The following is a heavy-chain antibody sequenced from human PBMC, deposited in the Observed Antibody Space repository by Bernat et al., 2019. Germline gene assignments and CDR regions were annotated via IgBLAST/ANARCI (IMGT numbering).Heavy chain of an antibody. J-gene: IGHJ2*01. Sequence: QVQLVQSGAEVKKPGASVKVSCKASGYTFTGYYMNWVRQAPGQGLEWMGWINPNSGDTKYAQKFQGRVAVTRDTSISTAYMELSRLRSEDTAVYYCARLQYSSSSGYFDLWGRGTLVTVSS. CDR1: GYTFTGYY. CDR2: INPNSGDT. CDR3: ARLQYSSSSGYFDL. D-gene: IGHD6-6*01. V-gene: IGHV1-2*02.